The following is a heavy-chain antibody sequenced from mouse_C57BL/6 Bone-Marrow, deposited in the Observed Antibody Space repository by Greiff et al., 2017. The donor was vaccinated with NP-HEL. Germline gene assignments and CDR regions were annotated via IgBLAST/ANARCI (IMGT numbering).Heavy chain of an antibody. CDR1: GFSLTSYG. D-gene: IGHD3-2*02. CDR3: ARRGGQLRLWFAY. Sequence: VKLVESGPGLVQPSQSLSITCTVSGFSLTSYGVHWVRQSPGKGLEWLGVIWSGGSTDYNAAFISRLSISKDNSKSQVFFKMNSLQADDTAIYYCARRGGQLRLWFAYWGQGTLVTVSA. J-gene: IGHJ3*01. V-gene: IGHV2-2*01. CDR2: IWSGGST.